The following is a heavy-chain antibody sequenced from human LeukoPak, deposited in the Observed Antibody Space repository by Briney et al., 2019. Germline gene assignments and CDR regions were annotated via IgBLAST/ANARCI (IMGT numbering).Heavy chain of an antibody. CDR2: ISGDSATT. CDR3: AKDGYYDSSGYS. CDR1: GFTFSNYA. V-gene: IGHV3-43*02. D-gene: IGHD3-22*01. J-gene: IGHJ4*02. Sequence: GGSLRLSCAASGFTFSNYAMSWVRQPPGKGLEWVSLISGDSATTDYADSVKGRFTISRDNRKNSLYLQMSSLRIEDTALYYCAKDGYYDSSGYSWGQGTLVTVSS.